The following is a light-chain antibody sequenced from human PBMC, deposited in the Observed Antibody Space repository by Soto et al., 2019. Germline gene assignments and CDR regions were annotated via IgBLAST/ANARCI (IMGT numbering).Light chain of an antibody. J-gene: IGKJ3*01. Sequence: ETMMTQSPDTPSVSLGERATLSCRASQSLRSSLAWYQQKPGQAPRLLIYDASTRATGIPARFSGSGSGTDFTLTISGLQSEDFAVYYCQHFGSTPGTFGPGTKVDFK. CDR1: QSLRSS. CDR2: DAS. V-gene: IGKV3-15*01. CDR3: QHFGSTPGT.